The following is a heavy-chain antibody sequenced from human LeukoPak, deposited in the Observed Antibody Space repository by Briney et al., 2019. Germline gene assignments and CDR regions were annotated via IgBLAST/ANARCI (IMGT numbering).Heavy chain of an antibody. D-gene: IGHD4-17*01. J-gene: IGHJ5*02. CDR2: IIYTGSA. CDR3: ARGPFGDYDNWFDP. CDR1: GGSISTHY. Sequence: SETLSLTCTVSGGSISTHYWAWIRQSPGKGLEWLGYIIYTGSADYNPSLKSRVTMSVDTSKNHFSLYLRSVTAADTAMYYCARGPFGDYDNWFDPWGQGTLVTVSS. V-gene: IGHV4-59*11.